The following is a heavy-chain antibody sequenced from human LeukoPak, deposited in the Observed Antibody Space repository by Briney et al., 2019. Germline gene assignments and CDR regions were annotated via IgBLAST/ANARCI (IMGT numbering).Heavy chain of an antibody. Sequence: ASVKVSCKASRYTFTSYDINWVRQATGQGLEWMGWMNPNSGNTGYAQKFQGRVTITRNTSISTAYMELSSLRSEDTAVYYCARGGRSYYYDSSGYPGGDYWGQGTLVTVSS. D-gene: IGHD3-22*01. CDR3: ARGGRSYYYDSSGYPGGDY. J-gene: IGHJ4*02. CDR1: RYTFTSYD. CDR2: MNPNSGNT. V-gene: IGHV1-8*03.